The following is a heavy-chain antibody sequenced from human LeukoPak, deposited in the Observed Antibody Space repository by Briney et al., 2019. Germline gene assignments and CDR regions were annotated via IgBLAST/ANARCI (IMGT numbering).Heavy chain of an antibody. CDR1: GFTFSNYW. V-gene: IGHV3-7*01. Sequence: PGGSPRLTCAASGFTFSNYWMSWVRQAPGRGLEWVANIKQDGSVKYYVDSVKGRFTISRDNAKNSVYLQMNSLRAEDTALYYCARIGYSSSSFDYWGQGTLVTVSS. J-gene: IGHJ4*02. CDR3: ARIGYSSSSFDY. D-gene: IGHD5-18*01. CDR2: IKQDGSVK.